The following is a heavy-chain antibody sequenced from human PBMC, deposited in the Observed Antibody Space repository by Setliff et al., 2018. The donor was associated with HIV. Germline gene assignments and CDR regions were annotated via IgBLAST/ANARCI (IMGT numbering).Heavy chain of an antibody. J-gene: IGHJ6*03. V-gene: IGHV3-48*02. CDR2: IGGSGSAI. CDR1: GFIFNTYS. Sequence: GGSLRLSCAVSGFIFNTYSMNWVRQAPGKGLEWVSYIGGSGSAIYYADSVKGRFTSSRDDATNFLFLQVNSLRDEDTAVYYCARSQGIGNYYMDVWGTGTTVTVSS. CDR3: ARSQGIGNYYMDV. D-gene: IGHD2-15*01.